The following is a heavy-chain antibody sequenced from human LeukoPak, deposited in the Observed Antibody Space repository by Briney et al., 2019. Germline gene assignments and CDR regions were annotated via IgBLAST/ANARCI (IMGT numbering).Heavy chain of an antibody. CDR3: AKALYYYDSSGFVPPLGY. Sequence: SETLSLTCSVSGYSINSSYYWGWIRQPPGKGLEWIGNIYHTGSTFYNPSLKSRVIISVDTSKNQFSLKMRSVTAADTAVYYCAKALYYYDSSGFVPPLGYWGQGTLVTVSS. CDR2: IYHTGST. D-gene: IGHD3-22*01. CDR1: GYSINSSYY. V-gene: IGHV4-38-2*02. J-gene: IGHJ4*02.